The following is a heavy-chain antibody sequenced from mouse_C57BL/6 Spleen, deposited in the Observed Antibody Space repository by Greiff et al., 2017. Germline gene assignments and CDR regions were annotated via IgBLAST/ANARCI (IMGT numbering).Heavy chain of an antibody. V-gene: IGHV1-53*01. D-gene: IGHD1-1*01. J-gene: IGHJ4*01. Sequence: VKLQQPGTELVKPGASVKLSCKASGYTFTSYWMHWVKQRPGQGLEWIGNINPSNGGTNYNEKFKSKATLTVDKSSSTAYMQLSSLTSEDYAVYYCARGVYDYYAMDYWGQGTSVTVSS. CDR3: ARGVYDYYAMDY. CDR2: INPSNGGT. CDR1: GYTFTSYW.